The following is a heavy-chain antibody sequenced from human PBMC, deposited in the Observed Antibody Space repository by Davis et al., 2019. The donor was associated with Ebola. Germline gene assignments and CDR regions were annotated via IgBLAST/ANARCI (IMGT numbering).Heavy chain of an antibody. CDR3: ARGAGSGWYYNWFDP. V-gene: IGHV4-59*01. J-gene: IGHJ5*02. D-gene: IGHD6-19*01. Sequence: SETLSLTCTVSGGSISSYYWSWIRQPPGKGLEWIGYIYYSGSTNYNPSLKSRVTISVDPSKNQFSLKLSSVTAADTAVYYCARGAGSGWYYNWFDPWGQGTLVTVSS. CDR1: GGSISSYY. CDR2: IYYSGST.